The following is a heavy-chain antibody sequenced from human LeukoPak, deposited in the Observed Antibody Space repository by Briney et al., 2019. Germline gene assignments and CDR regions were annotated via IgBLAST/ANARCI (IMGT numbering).Heavy chain of an antibody. V-gene: IGHV3-23*01. CDR3: AKDTFWSGSNWFDP. CDR2: ISGSGGST. CDR1: GFTFSSYA. Sequence: PGGSLRLSCAASGFTFSSYAMSWVRQAPGKGLKWVSAISGSGGSTYYADSVKGRFTISRDNSKNTLYLQMNSLRAEDTAVYYCAKDTFWSGSNWFDPWGQGTLVTVSS. D-gene: IGHD3-3*01. J-gene: IGHJ5*02.